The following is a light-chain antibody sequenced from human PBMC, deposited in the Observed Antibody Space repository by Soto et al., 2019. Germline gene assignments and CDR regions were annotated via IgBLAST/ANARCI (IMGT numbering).Light chain of an antibody. J-gene: IGKJ3*01. CDR3: QQSYSTPRGFT. CDR1: QSISSY. Sequence: DIQMTQSPSSLSASVGDRVTITCRASQSISSYLNWYQQKPGKAPKLLIYAASSLHSGVPSRFSGSGSGTDFTLTISSLQPEDFATYYCQQSYSTPRGFTFGPGTKVDIK. V-gene: IGKV1-39*01. CDR2: AAS.